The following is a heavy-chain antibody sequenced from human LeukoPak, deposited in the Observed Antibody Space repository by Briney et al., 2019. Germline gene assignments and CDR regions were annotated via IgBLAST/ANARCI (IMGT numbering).Heavy chain of an antibody. J-gene: IGHJ4*02. V-gene: IGHV3-21*04. CDR2: ISSSSSYI. CDR1: GFTFSSYS. D-gene: IGHD3-10*01. Sequence: GGSLRLSCAASGFTFSSYSMNWVRQAPGKGLEWVSSISSSSSYIYYADSVKGRFTISRDNSKNTLYLQMNSLRAEDTAVYYCANDYGLGSYSRYWGQGTLVTVSS. CDR3: ANDYGLGSYSRY.